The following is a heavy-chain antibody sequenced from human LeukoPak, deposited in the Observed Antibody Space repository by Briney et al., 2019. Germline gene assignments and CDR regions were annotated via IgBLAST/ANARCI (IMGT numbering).Heavy chain of an antibody. V-gene: IGHV3-23*01. Sequence: GGSLRLSCAASGFTFSTYGMHWVRQAPGKGLEWVSGITGSATSTYYSDSVKGRFTISRDNAKNTLYLQMNSLRAEDTAVYYCASPRGYSYGYDYWGQGTLVTVSS. J-gene: IGHJ4*02. CDR1: GFTFSTYG. CDR2: ITGSATST. CDR3: ASPRGYSYGYDY. D-gene: IGHD5-18*01.